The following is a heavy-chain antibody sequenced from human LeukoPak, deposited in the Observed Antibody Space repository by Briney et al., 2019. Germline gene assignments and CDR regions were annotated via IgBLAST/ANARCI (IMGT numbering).Heavy chain of an antibody. CDR1: GFTFINYG. CDR3: ARDPDRSGFDY. D-gene: IGHD1-14*01. CDR2: VWYDGNNK. Sequence: GGSLRLSCAASGFTFINYGMYWVRQAPGKGLEWVATVWYDGNNKYYADSVKGRFTISRDNSKNTLYLQMNSLRAEDTAIYFCARDPDRSGFDYWGQGTLVTVSP. J-gene: IGHJ4*02. V-gene: IGHV3-33*07.